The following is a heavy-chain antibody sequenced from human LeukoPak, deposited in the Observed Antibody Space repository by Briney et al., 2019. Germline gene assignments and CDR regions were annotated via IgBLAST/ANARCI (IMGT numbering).Heavy chain of an antibody. CDR3: ARTVRYAFDI. D-gene: IGHD4-17*01. CDR2: IDSGVRT. Sequence: GGSLRLSCAVSGFIVSSNSMSWVRQAPGRGLEWVSLIDSGVRTYYGDSVKGRFTISRDNSKNTVYLRMNGLRADDTAVYYCARTVRYAFDIWGQGTMVTVSS. J-gene: IGHJ3*02. CDR1: GFIVSSNS. V-gene: IGHV3-53*01.